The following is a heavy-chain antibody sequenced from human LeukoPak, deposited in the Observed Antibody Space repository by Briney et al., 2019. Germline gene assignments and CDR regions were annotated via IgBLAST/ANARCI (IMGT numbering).Heavy chain of an antibody. CDR3: ARPLSGTTWPHPFDI. D-gene: IGHD1-20*01. J-gene: IGHJ3*02. V-gene: IGHV3-21*01. CDR2: ISPTGSNL. Sequence: PGGSLRLSCAASGFTFSSYTMNWVRQAPGKGLEWVSSISPTGSNLYYADSVKGRFTVSRDNAKNSLYLQMNSLRAEDTAVYYCARPLSGTTWPHPFDIWGHGTMVTVSS. CDR1: GFTFSSYT.